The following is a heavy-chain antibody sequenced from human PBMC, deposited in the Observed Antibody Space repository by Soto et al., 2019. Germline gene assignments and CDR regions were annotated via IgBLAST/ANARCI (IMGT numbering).Heavy chain of an antibody. D-gene: IGHD4-17*01. J-gene: IGHJ3*01. CDR1: GFTFDDYA. Sequence: EVQLVESGGGLVQPGRSLRLSCAASGFTFDDYAIHWVRQAPGKGLEWVSGISWNSGNRGYADSVKGRFTISRDNAQKSLYLQMNSLRADDTALYYCAKDKGGYGDFGGAFDLWGQGTVVTVSS. V-gene: IGHV3-9*01. CDR3: AKDKGGYGDFGGAFDL. CDR2: ISWNSGNR.